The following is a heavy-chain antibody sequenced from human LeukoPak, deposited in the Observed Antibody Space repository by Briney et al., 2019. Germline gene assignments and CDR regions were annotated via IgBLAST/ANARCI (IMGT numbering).Heavy chain of an antibody. CDR2: IRYDGSNK. V-gene: IGHV3-30*02. D-gene: IGHD3-10*01. CDR3: AKIALLYGSETDYYYYYYMDV. CDR1: GFTFSSYG. J-gene: IGHJ6*03. Sequence: QPGRSLRLSCEASGFTFSSYGMHWVRQAPGKGLEWVAFIRYDGSNKYYADSVKGRFTISRDSSKNTLYLQMNSLRAEDTAVYYCAKIALLYGSETDYYYYYYMDVWGKGTTVTISS.